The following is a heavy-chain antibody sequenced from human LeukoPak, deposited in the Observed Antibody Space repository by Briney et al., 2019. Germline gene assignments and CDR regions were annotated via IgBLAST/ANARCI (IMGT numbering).Heavy chain of an antibody. CDR1: GYTFTSYG. Sequence: GASVKVSCKASGYTFTSYGISWVRQAPGQGLECMGWISAYNGNTNYAQKLQGRVTMTTDTSTSTAYMELRSLRSDDTAVYYCARVGSSSWYGAFDIWGQGTMVTVSS. J-gene: IGHJ3*02. CDR3: ARVGSSSWYGAFDI. CDR2: ISAYNGNT. V-gene: IGHV1-18*01. D-gene: IGHD6-13*01.